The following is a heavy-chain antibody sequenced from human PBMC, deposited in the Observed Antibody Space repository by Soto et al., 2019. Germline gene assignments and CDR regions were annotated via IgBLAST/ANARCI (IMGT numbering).Heavy chain of an antibody. CDR2: ISSSGNSV. V-gene: IGHV3-11*01. CDR3: ARRRYGSGSNDF. Sequence: QVQLVESGGTLVKPGGSLRLSCAASGFTFSDYYMTWIRQAPGKGLEWVSHISSSGNSVDYGDSVRGRFTISRDNAKKSLYLQMNSLTVEDKAVYYCARRRYGSGSNDFWGQGTLVTVSS. D-gene: IGHD3-10*01. J-gene: IGHJ4*02. CDR1: GFTFSDYY.